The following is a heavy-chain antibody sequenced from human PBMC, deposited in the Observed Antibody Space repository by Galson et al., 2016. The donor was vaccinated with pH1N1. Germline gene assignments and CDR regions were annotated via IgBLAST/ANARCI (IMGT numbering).Heavy chain of an antibody. D-gene: IGHD5-24*01. J-gene: IGHJ4*02. V-gene: IGHV3-7*03. CDR2: IKPDGSQT. CDR3: ARAVATRESF. CDR1: GFTLSDYW. Sequence: SLRLSCAAFGFTLSDYWMNWVRQAPGKGLEWVANIKPDGSQTYYVDSVKGRFTISRDNVKNSMFLHMYSLRAEDTAVYYCARAVATRESFWGQGTLVTVSS.